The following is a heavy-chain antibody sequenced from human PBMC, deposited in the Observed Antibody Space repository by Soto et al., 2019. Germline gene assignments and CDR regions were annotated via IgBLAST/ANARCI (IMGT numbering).Heavy chain of an antibody. V-gene: IGHV3-15*07. Sequence: EVQLVESGGGLVKPGGSLRLSCAASGFTFSNAWMNWVRQAPGKGLEWDGRIKSKTDGGTTDYAAPVKGRFTISRDDSKNTLYLQMNSLKTEDTAVYYCTTLGLYGRFDPWGQGTLVTVSS. CDR3: TTLGLYGRFDP. CDR2: IKSKTDGGTT. J-gene: IGHJ5*02. D-gene: IGHD2-8*01. CDR1: GFTFSNAW.